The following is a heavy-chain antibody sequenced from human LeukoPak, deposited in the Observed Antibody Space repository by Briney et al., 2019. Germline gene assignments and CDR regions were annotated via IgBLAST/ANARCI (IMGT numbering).Heavy chain of an antibody. CDR2: ISGSGATT. V-gene: IGHV3-23*01. Sequence: RAGGSLRLSCAASGLTFGSYAMNWVRQAPGKGLEWVSAISGSGATTYYADSVKGRFSISRDNSKNTLHLQMNSLRAEDTAVYYCAKTLEGRFWSGYFNFDYWGQGTLVTVSS. J-gene: IGHJ4*02. CDR1: GLTFGSYA. D-gene: IGHD3-3*01. CDR3: AKTLEGRFWSGYFNFDY.